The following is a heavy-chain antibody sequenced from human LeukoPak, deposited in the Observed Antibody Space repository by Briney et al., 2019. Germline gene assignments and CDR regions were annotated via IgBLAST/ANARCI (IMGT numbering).Heavy chain of an antibody. CDR1: GGTFSSYA. CDR3: ARDEREQQLVYYYGMDV. Sequence: WASVKVSCKASGGTFSSYAISWVRQAPGQGLEWMGGIIPIFGTANYAQKFQGRVTITADESTSTAYMELSSLRSEDTAVYYCARDEREQQLVYYYGMDVWGQGTTVTVSS. D-gene: IGHD6-13*01. J-gene: IGHJ6*02. CDR2: IIPIFGTA. V-gene: IGHV1-69*01.